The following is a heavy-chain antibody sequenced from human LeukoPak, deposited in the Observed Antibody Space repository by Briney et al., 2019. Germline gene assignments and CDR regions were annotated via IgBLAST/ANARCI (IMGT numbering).Heavy chain of an antibody. CDR2: IYYSGST. D-gene: IGHD2-2*01. CDR1: GGSISSYY. J-gene: IGHJ4*02. Sequence: PSQTVSLTCTVSGGSISSYYWSWIRQPPGKGLEWIGYIYYSGSTNYNPSLKSRVTISVDTSKNQFSLKPCSVTAADTALYYCARVDGYQLLQGGQGTRVTVSS. V-gene: IGHV4-59*01. CDR3: ARVDGYQLLQ.